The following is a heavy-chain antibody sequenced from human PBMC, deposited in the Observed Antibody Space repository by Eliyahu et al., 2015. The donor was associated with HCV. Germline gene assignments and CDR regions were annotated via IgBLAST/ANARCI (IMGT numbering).Heavy chain of an antibody. V-gene: IGHV2-5*02. Sequence: QITLKESGPTLVKPTQTLTLTCTFSGFSLSTGGVGVGWIRQPPGKALEWLALIYWDDDKHYSPSLKSRLTITKDTSKNQVVLKMTNMDPVDTATYYCAHAGNSSGWLGFDYWGQGTLVTVSS. D-gene: IGHD6-19*01. CDR1: GFSLSTGGVG. CDR3: AHAGNSSGWLGFDY. J-gene: IGHJ4*02. CDR2: IYWDDDK.